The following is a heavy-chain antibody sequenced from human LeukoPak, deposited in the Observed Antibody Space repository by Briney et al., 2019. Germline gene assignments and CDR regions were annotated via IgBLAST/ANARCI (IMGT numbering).Heavy chain of an antibody. CDR2: IYYSGST. V-gene: IGHV4-39*07. CDR3: ARDIGIGEFGVDC. CDR1: GGSISSSSYY. J-gene: IGHJ4*02. Sequence: SETLSLTCTVSGGSISSSSYYWGWIRQPPGKGLEWIGNIYYSGSTHYNLSLKSRVTISVDTSKNQFSLKLSSVTAADTAVYYCARDIGIGEFGVDCWGQGTLVTVSS. D-gene: IGHD3-10*01.